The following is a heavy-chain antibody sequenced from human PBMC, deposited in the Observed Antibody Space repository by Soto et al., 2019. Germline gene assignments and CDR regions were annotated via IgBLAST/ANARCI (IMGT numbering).Heavy chain of an antibody. Sequence: SETLSLTCAVSGGSISSSNWWSWVRQPPGKGLEWIGEIYHSGSTNYNPSLKSRVTISVDKSKNQFSLKLSSVTAADTAVYYCAREKFGELYYYYGMDVWGQGTTVTVSS. CDR3: AREKFGELYYYYGMDV. CDR2: IYHSGST. J-gene: IGHJ6*02. D-gene: IGHD3-10*01. CDR1: GGSISSSNW. V-gene: IGHV4-4*02.